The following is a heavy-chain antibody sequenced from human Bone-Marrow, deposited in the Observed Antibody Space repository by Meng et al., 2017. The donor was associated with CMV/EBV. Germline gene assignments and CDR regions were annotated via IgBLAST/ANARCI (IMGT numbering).Heavy chain of an antibody. J-gene: IGHJ4*02. CDR3: ARVVYYGSGSYFDY. D-gene: IGHD3-10*01. V-gene: IGHV4-4*02. CDR1: GGSISSSTW. Sequence: VSGGSISSSTWWSWVRQPPGKGLEWIGEIYHSGSTNYNPSLKSRVTISVDKSKNQFSLKVSSVTAADTAVYYCARVVYYGSGSYFDYWGQGTLVTVSS. CDR2: IYHSGST.